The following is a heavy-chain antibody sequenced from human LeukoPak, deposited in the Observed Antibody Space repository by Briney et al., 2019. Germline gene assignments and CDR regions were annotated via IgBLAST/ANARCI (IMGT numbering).Heavy chain of an antibody. CDR2: ISGSGGST. V-gene: IGHV3-23*01. D-gene: IGHD3-22*01. CDR1: GFTFSSYA. CDR3: ARTYYYDSSGYYYSPFDY. J-gene: IGHJ4*02. Sequence: GGSLRLSCAASGFTFSSYAMSWGRQAAGKGLEWVSAISGSGGSTYYADSVKGRFTISRDNSKNTLYLQMNRLRAEDTAVYYCARTYYYDSSGYYYSPFDYWGQGTLVTVSS.